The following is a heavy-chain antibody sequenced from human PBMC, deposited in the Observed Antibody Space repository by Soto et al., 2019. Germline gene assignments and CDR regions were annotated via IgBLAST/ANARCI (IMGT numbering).Heavy chain of an antibody. V-gene: IGHV2-5*02. CDR1: GFSLTTSGVG. J-gene: IGHJ5*02. CDR2: IYWDNDK. D-gene: IGHD6-19*01. Sequence: QITLKESGPTLVEPTQTLTLTCTFSGFSLTTSGVGVGWIRQPPGRALEWLAIIYWDNDKRYTPSLKNRLTITKDTSENQVVLTMTKMDPVDTATYYCAHRLRPVAPFDPWGQGTLVTVSS. CDR3: AHRLRPVAPFDP.